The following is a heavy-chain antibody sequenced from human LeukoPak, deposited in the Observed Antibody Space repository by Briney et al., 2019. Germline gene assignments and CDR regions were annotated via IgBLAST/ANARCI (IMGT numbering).Heavy chain of an antibody. CDR1: GGSISSYY. CDR2: IYYSGST. D-gene: IGHD6-19*01. Sequence: PSETLSLTCTVSGGSISSYYWSWIRQPPGKGLEWIGYIYYSGSTNYNPSLKSRVTISVDTSKNQFSLKLSSVTPEDTAVYYCAREGSSGWNWFDPWGQGTLVTVSS. J-gene: IGHJ5*02. V-gene: IGHV4-59*12. CDR3: AREGSSGWNWFDP.